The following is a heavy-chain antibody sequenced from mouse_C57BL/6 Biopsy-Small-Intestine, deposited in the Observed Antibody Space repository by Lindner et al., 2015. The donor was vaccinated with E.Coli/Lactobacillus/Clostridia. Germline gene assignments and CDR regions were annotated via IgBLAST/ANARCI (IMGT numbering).Heavy chain of an antibody. CDR2: INTDTGNP. D-gene: IGHD1-3*01. CDR1: GYRFTKYS. V-gene: IGHV9-1*02. Sequence: VKVSCKAXGYRFTKYSIQWVRQAPGQGLEWMGWINTDTGNPTYAQGFTGQFVFSLDTSVSTAYLEISGLEAEDNAVYYCARGIAEIGIRSLDIWGQGTMVTVSS. CDR3: ARGIAEIGIRSLDI. J-gene: IGHJ1*01.